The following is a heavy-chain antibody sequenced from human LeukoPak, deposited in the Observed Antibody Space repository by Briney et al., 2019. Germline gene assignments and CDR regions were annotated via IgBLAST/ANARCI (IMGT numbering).Heavy chain of an antibody. Sequence: ASVKVSCKASGYTFTSYAMHWVRQSPGQRLEWMGWINAGNGNTKYSQKFQGRVTITRDTSASTAYMELSSLRSEDTAVYYCARNRIVDDAFDIWGQGTMVTVSS. CDR2: INAGNGNT. CDR1: GYTFTSYA. D-gene: IGHD3-22*01. CDR3: ARNRIVDDAFDI. J-gene: IGHJ3*02. V-gene: IGHV1-3*01.